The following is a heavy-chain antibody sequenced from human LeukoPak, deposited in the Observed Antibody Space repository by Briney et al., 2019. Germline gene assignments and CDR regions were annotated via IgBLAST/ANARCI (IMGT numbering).Heavy chain of an antibody. D-gene: IGHD3-9*01. CDR2: ISGSGGST. J-gene: IGHJ4*02. CDR3: AKDPYNILTGYRYYFDC. V-gene: IGHV3-23*01. Sequence: PGGSLRLSCAASGSTFSSYAMSWVRQAPGKGLEWVSAISGSGGSTYYADPVKGRFTISRDNSKNTLYLQMNSLRAEDSALYYCAKDPYNILTGYRYYFDCWGQGTLVTVSS. CDR1: GSTFSSYA.